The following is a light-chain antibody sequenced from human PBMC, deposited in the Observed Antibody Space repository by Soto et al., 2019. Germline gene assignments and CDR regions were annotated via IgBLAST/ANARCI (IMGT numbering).Light chain of an antibody. Sequence: QSALTQPASVSGSPGQSITISCTGTSSDVGGYNSVSWYQQRPGKAPKLMIYEVSNRPSGVSNRFSGSKSGNTASLTISGLQAEDEADYYCSSYTTSSTLLYVFGTGTKLPS. V-gene: IGLV2-14*01. CDR1: SSDVGGYNS. CDR3: SSYTTSSTLLYV. J-gene: IGLJ1*01. CDR2: EVS.